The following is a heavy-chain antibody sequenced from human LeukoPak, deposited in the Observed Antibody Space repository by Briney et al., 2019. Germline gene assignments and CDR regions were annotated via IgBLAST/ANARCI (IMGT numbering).Heavy chain of an antibody. CDR1: GYTFTGYY. J-gene: IGHJ5*02. Sequence: ASVKVSCKAAGYTFTGYYMFWVRQAPGQGLEWRGRITPNSGGTNYAQKFQGRVTMTRDTSISTAYMELSRLRSDDTAVYYCARVYCSGGSCYSVENWFDPWGQGTLVTVSS. CDR2: ITPNSGGT. V-gene: IGHV1-2*06. D-gene: IGHD2-15*01. CDR3: ARVYCSGGSCYSVENWFDP.